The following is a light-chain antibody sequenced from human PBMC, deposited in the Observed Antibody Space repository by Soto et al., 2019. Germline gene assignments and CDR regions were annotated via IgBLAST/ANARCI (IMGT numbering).Light chain of an antibody. CDR2: DAS. CDR1: QSISSW. J-gene: IGKJ1*01. V-gene: IGKV1-5*01. CDR3: QHYNSYSEA. Sequence: DIQMTQSPSTLSASVGDRVTITLRASQSISSWLAWYQQKPGKAPKLLIYDASSLESGVPSRFSGSGSGTEFTLTISSLQPDDFATYYCQHYNSYSEAFGQGTKVDIK.